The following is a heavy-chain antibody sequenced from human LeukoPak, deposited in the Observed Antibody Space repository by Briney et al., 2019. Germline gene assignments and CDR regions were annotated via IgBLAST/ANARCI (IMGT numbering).Heavy chain of an antibody. V-gene: IGHV4-59*08. CDR2: IYYTGST. D-gene: IGHD6-6*01. J-gene: IGHJ4*02. CDR1: GGSFSAYY. Sequence: SETLSLTCTVSGGSFSAYYWTWFRQPPGEELEWIGYIYYTGSTNFNPSLKSRVTISVDTSNYQFSLKLSSVTAADSAVYYCATIAGSSSYWGQGTLVTVSS. CDR3: ATIAGSSSY.